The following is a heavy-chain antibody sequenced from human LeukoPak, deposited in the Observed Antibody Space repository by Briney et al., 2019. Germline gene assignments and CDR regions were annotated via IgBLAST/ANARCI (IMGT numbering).Heavy chain of an antibody. CDR2: INQDESSQ. Sequence: GGSLRLSCAASGFSFTTYWMGWVCPAPGKGLEWVANINQDESSQYYVDAVRGRFTISRDNAKNSLNLQMNSLRGEDTAVYFCARLGPVTKDHYCDYWGQGTLVTVSS. D-gene: IGHD4-17*01. CDR1: GFSFTTYW. V-gene: IGHV3-7*01. J-gene: IGHJ4*02. CDR3: ARLGPVTKDHYCDY.